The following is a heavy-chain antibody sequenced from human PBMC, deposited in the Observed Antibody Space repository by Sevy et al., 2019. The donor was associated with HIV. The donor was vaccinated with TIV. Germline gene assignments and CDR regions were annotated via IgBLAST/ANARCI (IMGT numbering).Heavy chain of an antibody. J-gene: IGHJ6*02. V-gene: IGHV3-30*18. CDR1: GFTFSSYG. D-gene: IGHD5-12*01. CDR2: ISYDGSNK. Sequence: GGSLRLSCAASGFTFSSYGMHWVHQAPGKGLEWVAVISYDGSNKYYAGSVKGRFTISRDNSKNTLYLQMNSLRAEDTAVYYCAKDPSRGYGDYYYYGMDVWGQGTTVTVSS. CDR3: AKDPSRGYGDYYYYGMDV.